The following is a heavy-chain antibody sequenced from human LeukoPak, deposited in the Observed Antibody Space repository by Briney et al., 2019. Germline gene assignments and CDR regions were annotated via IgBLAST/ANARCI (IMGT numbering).Heavy chain of an antibody. CDR1: GASISGSGYY. CDR3: ARVPLVYSSGWYYYYYYMDV. Sequence: SETLSLTCAVSGASISGSGYYLGWIRQPPGKGLEWIGSIYYSGSTYYNPSLKSRVTISVDTSKNQFSLKLSPVTAADTAVYYCARVPLVYSSGWYYYYYYMDVWGKGTTVTVSS. V-gene: IGHV4-39*01. J-gene: IGHJ6*03. D-gene: IGHD6-19*01. CDR2: IYYSGST.